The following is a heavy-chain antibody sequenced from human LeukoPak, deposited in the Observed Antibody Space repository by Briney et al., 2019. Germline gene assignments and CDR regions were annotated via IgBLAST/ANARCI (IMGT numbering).Heavy chain of an antibody. CDR3: ARAFERDYGDYIRRGYYYYGMDV. J-gene: IGHJ6*02. CDR2: IYYSGST. CDR1: GGSFSGYY. D-gene: IGHD4-17*01. Sequence: SETLSLTCAVYGGSFSGYYWSWIRQPPGKGLEWIGYIYYSGSTNYNPSLKSRVTISVDTSKNQFSLKLSSVTAADTAVYYCARAFERDYGDYIRRGYYYYGMDVWGQGTTVTVSS. V-gene: IGHV4-59*01.